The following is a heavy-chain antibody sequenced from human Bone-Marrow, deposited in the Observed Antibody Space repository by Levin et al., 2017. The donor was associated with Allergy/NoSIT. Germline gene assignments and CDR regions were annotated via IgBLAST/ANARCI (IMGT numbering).Heavy chain of an antibody. CDR3: ARDGGLLWFGEFPYYYYGMDV. D-gene: IGHD3-10*01. CDR1: GGSISSYY. CDR2: IYTSGST. Sequence: SQTLSLTCTVSGGSISSYYWSWIRQPAGKGLEWIGRIYTSGSTNYNPSLKSRVTMSVDTSKNQFSLKLSSVTAADTAVYYCARDGGLLWFGEFPYYYYGMDVWGQGTTVTVSS. J-gene: IGHJ6*02. V-gene: IGHV4-4*07.